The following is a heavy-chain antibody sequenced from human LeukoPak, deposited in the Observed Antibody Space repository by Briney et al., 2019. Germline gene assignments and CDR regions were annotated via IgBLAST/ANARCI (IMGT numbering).Heavy chain of an antibody. CDR1: GGSFSGYY. CDR2: INHSGST. J-gene: IGHJ4*02. V-gene: IGHV4-34*01. D-gene: IGHD6-19*01. CDR3: ARGQGGWYRH. Sequence: SETLSLTCAAYGGSFSGYYWSWIRQPPGKGLEWIGEINHSGSTNYNPSLKSRVTISVDTSKNQFSLKLSSVTAADTAVYYCARGQGGWYRHWGQGTLVTVSS.